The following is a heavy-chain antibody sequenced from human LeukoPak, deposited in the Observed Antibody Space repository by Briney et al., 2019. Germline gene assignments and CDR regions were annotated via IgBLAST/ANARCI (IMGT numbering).Heavy chain of an antibody. Sequence: ASVKVSCKASGGTFSSYAISWVRQAPGQGLEWMGGIIPIFGTANYAQKFQGRATITADESTSTAYMELSSLRSEDTAVYYCARVYSSSWYDWFDPWGQGTLVTVSS. J-gene: IGHJ5*02. V-gene: IGHV1-69*13. CDR3: ARVYSSSWYDWFDP. D-gene: IGHD6-13*01. CDR1: GGTFSSYA. CDR2: IIPIFGTA.